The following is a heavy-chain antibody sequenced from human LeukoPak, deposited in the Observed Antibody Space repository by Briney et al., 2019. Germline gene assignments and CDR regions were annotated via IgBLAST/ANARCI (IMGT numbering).Heavy chain of an antibody. V-gene: IGHV3-30-3*01. CDR2: ISYDGSNK. CDR1: GFTFSSYA. CDR3: ARDRGSAAYYYYYMDV. J-gene: IGHJ6*03. D-gene: IGHD3-10*01. Sequence: PGGSLRLSCAASGFTFSSYAMHWVRQAPGKGLEWVAVISYDGSNKYYADSVKGRFTISRDNSKNTLYLQMNSLRSEDTAVYYCARDRGSAAYYYYYMDVWGKGTTVTVSS.